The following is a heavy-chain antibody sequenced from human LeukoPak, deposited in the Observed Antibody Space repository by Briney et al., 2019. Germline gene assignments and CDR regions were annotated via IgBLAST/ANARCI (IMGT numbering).Heavy chain of an antibody. CDR2: ISYDGYNK. Sequence: RGSLRLSCAASGFTFSSYGMHWVRQAPGKGLEWVTGISYDGYNKYYVDSVKGRFTISRDNSKNTLYLQMNSLRAEDTAVYYCAKDPSLYDSSGNYYYFDNWGRGTLVTVSS. D-gene: IGHD3-22*01. V-gene: IGHV3-30*18. J-gene: IGHJ4*02. CDR3: AKDPSLYDSSGNYYYFDN. CDR1: GFTFSSYG.